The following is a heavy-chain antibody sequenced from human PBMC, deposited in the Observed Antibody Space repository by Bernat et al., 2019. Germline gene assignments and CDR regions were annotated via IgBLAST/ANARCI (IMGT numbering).Heavy chain of an antibody. CDR2: IYSGGST. CDR1: GFTVSSNY. CDR3: ARGLVPAAISPYYYGMDV. J-gene: IGHJ6*02. V-gene: IGHV3-53*01. Sequence: EVQLVESGGGLIQPGGSLRLSCAASGFTVSSNYMSWVRQAPGKGLEWGSVIYSGGSTYYADSVKGRFTISRDNSKNTLYLQMNSLSAEDTAVYYCARGLVPAAISPYYYGMDVWGQGTTVTVSS. D-gene: IGHD2-2*02.